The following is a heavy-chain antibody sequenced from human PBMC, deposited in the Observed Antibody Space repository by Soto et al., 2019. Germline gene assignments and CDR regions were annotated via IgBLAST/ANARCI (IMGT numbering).Heavy chain of an antibody. V-gene: IGHV4-39*02. Sequence: SETLSLTCTVSGGSISSDSYYWGFIRQPPGKGPEWIGNIYYVGSTYYNPSLKSRVTISVDTSKNHFSLKLSSVTAADTAVYYCARLRGYDFWSGYLVDPWGQGTLVTVSS. CDR3: ARLRGYDFWSGYLVDP. CDR1: GGSISSDSYY. CDR2: IYYVGST. D-gene: IGHD3-3*01. J-gene: IGHJ5*02.